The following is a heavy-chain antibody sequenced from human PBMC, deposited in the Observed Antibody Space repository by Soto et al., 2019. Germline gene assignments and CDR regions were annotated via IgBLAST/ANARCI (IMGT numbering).Heavy chain of an antibody. J-gene: IGHJ4*02. CDR2: TYYRSKWYN. CDR3: ARGCSSTSCYDASIPFDY. V-gene: IGHV6-1*01. D-gene: IGHD2-2*01. Sequence: TLSLTCAISRDSVSSKSATWNWISQSLSRGLEWLGRTYYRSKWYNDYAVSVKSRITINPDTSKNQFSLQLNSVTPEDTAVYYCARGCSSTSCYDASIPFDYWGQGTLVTVSS. CDR1: RDSVSSKSAT.